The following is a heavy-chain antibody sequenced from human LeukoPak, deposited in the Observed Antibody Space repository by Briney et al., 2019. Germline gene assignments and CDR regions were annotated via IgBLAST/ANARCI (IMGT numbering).Heavy chain of an antibody. CDR2: IRSKANIYAT. V-gene: IGHV3-73*01. CDR1: GFTFSGSA. J-gene: IGHJ3*02. D-gene: IGHD1-26*01. Sequence: PGGSLRLSCAASGFTFSGSAMHWVRQASGKGLESVGRIRSKANIYATAYTASVKGRVTISRDDSKNTTYLQMNSLKTEDTAVYYCTRHWDSGSVEFPDAFDIWGRGTMVTVSS. CDR3: TRHWDSGSVEFPDAFDI.